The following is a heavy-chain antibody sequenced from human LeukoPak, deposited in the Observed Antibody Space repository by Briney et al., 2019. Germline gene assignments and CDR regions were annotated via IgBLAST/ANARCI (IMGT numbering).Heavy chain of an antibody. D-gene: IGHD4-17*01. V-gene: IGHV3-48*03. CDR2: ISSSGSTI. Sequence: GGSLRLSCAASGFTFSSYEMNWVRQAPGKGLEWVSYISSSGSTIYYADSVKGRFTISRDNSKNTLYLQMNSLRAEDTAVYYCARVPGSDYGDYYFDYWGQGTLVTVSS. CDR1: GFTFSSYE. J-gene: IGHJ4*02. CDR3: ARVPGSDYGDYYFDY.